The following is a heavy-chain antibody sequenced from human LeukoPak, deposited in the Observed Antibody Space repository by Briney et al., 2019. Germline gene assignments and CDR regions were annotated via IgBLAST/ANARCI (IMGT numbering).Heavy chain of an antibody. V-gene: IGHV1-2*02. CDR2: INPNSGGT. D-gene: IGHD6-19*01. CDR3: ARDGSGWSSNWFDP. CDR1: GYTFTGYY. Sequence: ASVKVSCKAYGYTFTGYYIHWVRQAPGQGLEWMGWINPNSGGTNYAQKFQGRVTLTRDTSIGTAYMELSRLRSDDTAVYYCARDGSGWSSNWFDPWGQGTLVTVSS. J-gene: IGHJ5*02.